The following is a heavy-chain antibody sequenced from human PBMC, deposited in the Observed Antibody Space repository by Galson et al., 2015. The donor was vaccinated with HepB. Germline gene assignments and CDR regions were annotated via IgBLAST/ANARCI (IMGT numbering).Heavy chain of an antibody. V-gene: IGHV3-30-3*01. D-gene: IGHD3-3*01. Sequence: SLRLSCAASGFTFSSYAMHWVRQAPGKGLEWVAVISYDGSNKYYADSVKGRFTISRDNSKNTLYLQMNSLRAEDTAVYYCARDQSSRLRFLEWWGFDYWGQGTLVTVSS. CDR3: ARDQSSRLRFLEWWGFDY. J-gene: IGHJ4*02. CDR1: GFTFSSYA. CDR2: ISYDGSNK.